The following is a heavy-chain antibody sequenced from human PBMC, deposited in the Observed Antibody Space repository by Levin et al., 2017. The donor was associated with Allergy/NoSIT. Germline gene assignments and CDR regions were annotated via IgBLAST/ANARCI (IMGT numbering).Heavy chain of an antibody. CDR1: GFTFDDYA. J-gene: IGHJ6*02. CDR3: AKDISEYSILGAGMDV. CDR2: ITYNSGNV. Sequence: GGSLRLSCAASGFTFDDYAMHWVRQAPGKGLEWVSGITYNSGNVGYADSVKGRFTISRDNAKNSLYLQMNSLRAEDTALYYCAKDISEYSILGAGMDVWGQGTAVTVSS. D-gene: IGHD6-6*01. V-gene: IGHV3-9*01.